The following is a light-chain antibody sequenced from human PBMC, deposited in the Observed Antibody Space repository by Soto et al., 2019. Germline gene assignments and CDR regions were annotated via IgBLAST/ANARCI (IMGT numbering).Light chain of an antibody. V-gene: IGKV1-5*01. CDR1: QSVNGW. CDR2: EAS. Sequence: DIPMTHSPATLSASVGDRVTITCRASQSVNGWLAWYQQKPGKAPKFLISEASSLDSGVPSRFSGSGSGTEYILTISSLQPEDFATYYCQQYDTYSTFGGGTRVESK. J-gene: IGKJ4*01. CDR3: QQYDTYST.